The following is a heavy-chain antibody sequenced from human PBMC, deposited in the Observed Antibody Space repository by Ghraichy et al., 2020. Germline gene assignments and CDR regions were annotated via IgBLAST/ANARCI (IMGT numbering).Heavy chain of an antibody. V-gene: IGHV5-51*01. CDR2: IYPGDSDT. CDR3: ARKGDWDFDL. J-gene: IGHJ2*01. Sequence: ASLNISCKASGYTFTNYWIGWVRQTPGKGLEWMGSIYPGDSDTRYSPSFQGQVTISADKSISSAYLQWSSLKASDTAMYFCARKGDWDFDLWGRGTLVTVSS. D-gene: IGHD1-26*01. CDR1: GYTFTNYW.